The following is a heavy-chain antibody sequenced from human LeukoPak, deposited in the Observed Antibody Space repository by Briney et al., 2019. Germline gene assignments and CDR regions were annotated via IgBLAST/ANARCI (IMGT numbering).Heavy chain of an antibody. J-gene: IGHJ4*02. CDR1: GSTFSSHA. CDR2: ISYDGTNK. Sequence: PGRSLRLPCAASGSTFSSHAMHWVRQAPGKGPEWVAFISYDGTNKYYADSVKGRFTISRDDSKNTLYLQLNSLRTDDTAVYYCAQWARVRRVITPLDCWVQGTLVSVSS. CDR3: AQWARVRRVITPLDC. D-gene: IGHD3-10*01. V-gene: IGHV3-30*18.